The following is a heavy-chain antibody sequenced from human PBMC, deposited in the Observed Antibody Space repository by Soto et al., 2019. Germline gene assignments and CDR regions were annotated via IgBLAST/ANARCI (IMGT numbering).Heavy chain of an antibody. CDR3: VHTVMVKTITGGHYFDY. D-gene: IGHD2-8*01. J-gene: IGHJ4*02. Sequence: SGPTLVNPTQTLTLTCTFSAFSLSTNGVGVGWIRQPPGKPLEWLAVIYWNEDKRYSRSLKSRLSITKDTYKNQVVLTMTTMDPVDTDTYYCVHTVMVKTITGGHYFDYWGPGTLVTVSS. CDR2: IYWNEDK. CDR1: AFSLSTNGVG. V-gene: IGHV2-5*04.